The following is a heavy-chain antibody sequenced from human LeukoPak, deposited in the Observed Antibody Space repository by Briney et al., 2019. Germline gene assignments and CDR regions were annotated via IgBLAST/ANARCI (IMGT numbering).Heavy chain of an antibody. CDR2: IWYDGSNK. D-gene: IGHD1-1*01. CDR3: ARDPSDNWNDIGWFDP. J-gene: IGHJ5*02. V-gene: IGHV3-33*01. CDR1: RFSFSSYA. Sequence: GRSLRLSCAASRFSFSSYAMHWVRQAPGKGLEWVAVIWYDGSNKYYADSVKGRFTTSRDNSKNTLYLQMNSLRAEDTAVYYCARDPSDNWNDIGWFDPWGQGTLVTVSS.